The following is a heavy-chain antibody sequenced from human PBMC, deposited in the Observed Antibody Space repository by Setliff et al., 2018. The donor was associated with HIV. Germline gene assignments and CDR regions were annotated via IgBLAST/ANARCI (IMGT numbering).Heavy chain of an antibody. Sequence: SETLSLTCTVSGGSISSYYWSWIRQPPGKGLEWLGYIYTSGSTNYNPSLKSRVTISVDTSKNQFSLKLSSVTAADTAVYYCAREGYYDSSGYSAFDYWGQGTLVTISS. CDR1: GGSISSYY. V-gene: IGHV4-59*01. D-gene: IGHD3-22*01. J-gene: IGHJ4*02. CDR2: IYTSGST. CDR3: AREGYYDSSGYSAFDY.